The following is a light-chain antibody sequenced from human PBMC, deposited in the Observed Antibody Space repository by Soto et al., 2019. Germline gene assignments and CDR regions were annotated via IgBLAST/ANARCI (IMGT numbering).Light chain of an antibody. CDR1: LSVLYSSNNKNY. V-gene: IGKV4-1*01. Sequence: DIVMTQSPDSLAVSLGERATINCKSSLSVLYSSNNKNYLAWYQQTPGQPPKLLIYWASIRESGVPDRFSGSGSGTDFTLTISSLQAEDVAVYYCQQYYSIPPWTFGQGTKVEIK. CDR2: WAS. J-gene: IGKJ1*01. CDR3: QQYYSIPPWT.